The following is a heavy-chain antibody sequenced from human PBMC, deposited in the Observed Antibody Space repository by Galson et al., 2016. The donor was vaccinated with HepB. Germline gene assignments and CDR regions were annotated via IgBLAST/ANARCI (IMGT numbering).Heavy chain of an antibody. V-gene: IGHV5-10-1*01. CDR2: IDPSDSYT. D-gene: IGHD2-15*01. Sequence: QSGAEVKKPGESLRISCKGSGYSFTNYWITWVRQMPGKGLEWMGTIDPSDSYTNYSPSFQGHVTISADKSISTAYLQWSSLKASDTAMYYCARRSGVAATVYYYYCMDVWGKGTTVTVSS. J-gene: IGHJ6*03. CDR1: GYSFTNYW. CDR3: ARRSGVAATVYYYYCMDV.